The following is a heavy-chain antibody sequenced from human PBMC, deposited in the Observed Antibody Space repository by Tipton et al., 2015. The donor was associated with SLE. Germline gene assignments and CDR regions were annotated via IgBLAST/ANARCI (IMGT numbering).Heavy chain of an antibody. V-gene: IGHV4-59*01. Sequence: TLSLTCTVSGLSITPYYWSWIRQPPGNGLEWIGYIYYTGISDYNPSLKSRVTISVDTSNNQFSLQLTSVTAADTAVYFCARGSGDWDYWGQGTLVTVSS. CDR3: ARGSGDWDY. CDR2: IYYTGIS. CDR1: GLSITPYY. J-gene: IGHJ4*02. D-gene: IGHD2-21*01.